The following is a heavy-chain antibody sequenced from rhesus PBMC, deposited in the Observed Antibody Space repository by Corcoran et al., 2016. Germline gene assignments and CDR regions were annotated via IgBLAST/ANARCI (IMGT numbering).Heavy chain of an antibody. Sequence: QVQLVQSGGEIRQPGASLQLSRKTSGYTFTTHYIHWVRQAPGQGLEWIDLASPYSGKKDDAQNCQDEVTMTTDTSATTAYEVLRSLRADDTSIYYCTREPSTRGNRFDFWGPGVLVTVSS. CDR2: ASPYSGKK. V-gene: IGHV1-1*01. J-gene: IGHJ5-1*01. D-gene: IGHD3-9*01. CDR1: GYTFTTHY. CDR3: TREPSTRGNRFDF.